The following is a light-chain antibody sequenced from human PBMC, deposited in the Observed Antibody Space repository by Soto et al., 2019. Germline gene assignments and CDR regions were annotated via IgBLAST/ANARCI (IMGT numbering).Light chain of an antibody. CDR2: GAS. V-gene: IGKV3-15*01. CDR3: QQYNSCPRT. Sequence: EIVMTQSPATLSASPGERATLSCRASQSVSSNLAWYQQKPGQAPRLLIYGASTRATGIPARFSGSGSGTEFTLTISSLQSEDFAVYYCQQYNSCPRTFGQGTKVEIK. CDR1: QSVSSN. J-gene: IGKJ1*01.